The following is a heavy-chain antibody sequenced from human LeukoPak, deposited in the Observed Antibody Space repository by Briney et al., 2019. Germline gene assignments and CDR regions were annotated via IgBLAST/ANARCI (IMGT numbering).Heavy chain of an antibody. CDR3: ARVPTVTTYDFDY. CDR1: GFTFDDYA. CDR2: ISWNSGSI. D-gene: IGHD4-17*01. V-gene: IGHV3-9*01. Sequence: GGSLRLSCAASGFTFDDYAMHWVRQAPGKGLEWVSGISWNSGSIGYADSVKGRFTISRDNAKNSLYLQMNSLRAEDTALYYCARVPTVTTYDFDYWGQGTLVTVSS. J-gene: IGHJ4*02.